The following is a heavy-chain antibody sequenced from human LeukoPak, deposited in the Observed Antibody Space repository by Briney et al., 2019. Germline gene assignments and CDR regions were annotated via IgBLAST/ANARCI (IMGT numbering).Heavy chain of an antibody. D-gene: IGHD4-17*01. Sequence: SETLSLTCTVSGGSISSSSYYWGWIRQPPGKGLEWIGSIYYSGSTYYNPSLKSRVTISVDTSKSQFSLKLSSVTAADTAVYFCARSIMTTVTTFGYWGQGTLVTVSS. CDR2: IYYSGST. CDR1: GGSISSSSYY. V-gene: IGHV4-39*01. J-gene: IGHJ4*02. CDR3: ARSIMTTVTTFGY.